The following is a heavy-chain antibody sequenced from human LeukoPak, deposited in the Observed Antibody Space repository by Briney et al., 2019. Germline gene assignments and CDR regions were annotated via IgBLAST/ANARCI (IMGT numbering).Heavy chain of an antibody. CDR1: GFIFSTYG. D-gene: IGHD3-22*01. CDR3: GKHDSSSYY. V-gene: IGHV3-30*02. Sequence: GGSLRLSWAASGFIFSTYGMHWVRQAPGKGLEWVAFLRSDGTDHHYADSVQGRFTISRDNSKSTLFLQMNSLRAEDTAVYYCGKHDSSSYYWGQGTLVTVSS. CDR2: LRSDGTDH. J-gene: IGHJ4*02.